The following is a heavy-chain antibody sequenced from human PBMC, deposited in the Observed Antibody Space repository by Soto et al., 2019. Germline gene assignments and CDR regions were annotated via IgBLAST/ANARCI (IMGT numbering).Heavy chain of an antibody. Sequence: SETLSLTCTVSGGAISSYFWSRIRQPPGKGLEWIGYIYYSGSTNYNPSLKSRVTMSVDTSKNQFSLKLSSVTSADTAVYFCARDKAGTTLNYYFGMDVWGQGTTVTVSS. CDR2: IYYSGST. J-gene: IGHJ6*02. V-gene: IGHV4-59*01. CDR3: ARDKAGTTLNYYFGMDV. CDR1: GGAISSYF. D-gene: IGHD1-7*01.